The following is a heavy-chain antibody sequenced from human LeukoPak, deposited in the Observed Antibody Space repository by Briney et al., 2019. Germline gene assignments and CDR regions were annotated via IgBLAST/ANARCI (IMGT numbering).Heavy chain of an antibody. V-gene: IGHV3-7*04. CDR3: AGGGYVAS. D-gene: IGHD3-16*01. CDR2: IKQDGSEK. J-gene: IGHJ5*02. Sequence: SGGSLRLSCAASGFTFSSYWMNWVRQAPGEGLEWVANIKQDGSEKNYVHSVKGRFTISRDNAKNSLYLEMNSLRAEDTAVYYCAGGGYVASWGQGTLVTVSS. CDR1: GFTFSSYW.